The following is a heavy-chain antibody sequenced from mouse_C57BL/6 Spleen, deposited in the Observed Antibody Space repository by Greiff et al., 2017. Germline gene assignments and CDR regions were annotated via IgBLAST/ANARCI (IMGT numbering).Heavy chain of an antibody. CDR3: ARADGCDYAMDY. J-gene: IGHJ4*01. CDR2: INPNSGST. D-gene: IGHD2-3*01. V-gene: IGHV1-64*01. CDR1: GYTFTSYW. Sequence: QVQLQQPGAELVKPGASVKLSCKASGYTFTSYWMHWVKQRPGQGLEWIGMINPNSGSTNYNEKFKGKATLTVDKSSSTAYMQLSSLTSEDSAVYYCARADGCDYAMDYWGQGTSVTVSS.